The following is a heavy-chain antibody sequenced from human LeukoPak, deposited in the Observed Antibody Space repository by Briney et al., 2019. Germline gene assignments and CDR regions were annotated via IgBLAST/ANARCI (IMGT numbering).Heavy chain of an antibody. Sequence: SETLSLTCTVSGGSISSYYWSWIRQPPGKGLEWIGYIYYSGSTDYSPSLKSRVTISVDTSKNQFPLKLSSVTAADTAVYYCARRTRGTYQFDYWGQGTLVTVSS. J-gene: IGHJ4*02. CDR1: GGSISSYY. V-gene: IGHV4-59*01. CDR3: ARRTRGTYQFDY. D-gene: IGHD1-7*01. CDR2: IYYSGST.